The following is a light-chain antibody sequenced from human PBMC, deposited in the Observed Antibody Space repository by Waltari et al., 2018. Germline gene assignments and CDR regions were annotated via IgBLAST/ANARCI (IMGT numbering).Light chain of an antibody. V-gene: IGLV2-14*01. J-gene: IGLJ3*02. Sequence: QSALTQPASVPGSPGQSITLPCTGTSSDVGFYNYVSWYQQHPGKAPKLMIYDVSERPSGVSNRFSGSKSGNTASLTISGLQAEDEADYYCNSYAGSSSWVFGGGTKLTVL. CDR1: SSDVGFYNY. CDR3: NSYAGSSSWV. CDR2: DVS.